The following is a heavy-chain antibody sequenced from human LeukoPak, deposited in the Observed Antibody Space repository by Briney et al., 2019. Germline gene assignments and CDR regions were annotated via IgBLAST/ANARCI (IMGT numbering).Heavy chain of an antibody. CDR1: GFTFSSYS. D-gene: IGHD2-15*01. CDR3: ARDLAPQCSGGSCYPAPTWFDP. Sequence: GRSLRLSCAASGFTFSSYSMNWVRQAPGKGLEWVSSISSSSSYIYYADSVKGRFTISRDKAKNSLYLQMNSLRAEDTAVYYCARDLAPQCSGGSCYPAPTWFDPWGQGPLVTVSS. V-gene: IGHV3-21*06. J-gene: IGHJ5*02. CDR2: ISSSSSYI.